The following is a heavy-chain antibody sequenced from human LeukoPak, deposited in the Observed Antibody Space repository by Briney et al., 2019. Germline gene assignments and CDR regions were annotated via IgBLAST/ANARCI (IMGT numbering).Heavy chain of an antibody. CDR2: ISGSCGGT. CDR1: GVTFSSYA. Sequence: GGSLRLSCAASGVTFSSYAMSWVRQAQGQGLELVSAISGSCGGTYYADSVKGRCAIFRDNSKNTLYLQMKSLIAEDTAVYYCAKDIRSSGWSKSSDYWGKGTLVTVPS. D-gene: IGHD6-19*01. V-gene: IGHV3-23*01. CDR3: AKDIRSSGWSKSSDY. J-gene: IGHJ4*02.